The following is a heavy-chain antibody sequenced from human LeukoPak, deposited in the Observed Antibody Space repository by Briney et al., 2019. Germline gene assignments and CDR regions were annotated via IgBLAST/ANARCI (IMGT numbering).Heavy chain of an antibody. V-gene: IGHV4-59*01. CDR2: IYYGGST. D-gene: IGHD3-22*01. J-gene: IGHJ4*02. CDR1: GGSISSYY. CDR3: ARGSWYYYDSSVEFIDY. Sequence: PSETLSLTCTVSGGSISSYYWSWIRQPPGKGLEWIGYIYYGGSTNYNPSLKSRVTISVDTSKNQFSLKLSSVTAADTAVYYCARGSWYYYDSSVEFIDYWGQGTLVTVSS.